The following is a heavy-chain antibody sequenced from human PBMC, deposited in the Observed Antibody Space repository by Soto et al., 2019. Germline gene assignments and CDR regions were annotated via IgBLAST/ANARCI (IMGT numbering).Heavy chain of an antibody. Sequence: EVQLLESGGGLVQSGGSLTVSCTASGFVFSKYAVTWVRQAPGRGLEWVSAITASGDTTYYADSVKGRFTISRDNYRDNLFLHKTSLRADETARYFCVRGIYPGSAGGPFDLWGQGTLVTVSS. D-gene: IGHD5-12*01. CDR1: GFVFSKYA. CDR2: ITASGDTT. CDR3: VRGIYPGSAGGPFDL. J-gene: IGHJ4*02. V-gene: IGHV3-23*01.